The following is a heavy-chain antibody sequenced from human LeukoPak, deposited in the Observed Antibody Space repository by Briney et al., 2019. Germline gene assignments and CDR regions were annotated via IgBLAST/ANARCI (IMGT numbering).Heavy chain of an antibody. CDR3: AGDYGGNFVPLDI. D-gene: IGHD4-23*01. Sequence: GGSLRLSCAASGFTFSSYSMNWVRQAPGKGLEWVSSISSSSSYIYYADSVKGRFTISRDNAKNSLYLQMNSLRAEDTAVYYCAGDYGGNFVPLDIWGQGTMVTVSS. CDR2: ISSSSSYI. V-gene: IGHV3-21*01. J-gene: IGHJ3*02. CDR1: GFTFSSYS.